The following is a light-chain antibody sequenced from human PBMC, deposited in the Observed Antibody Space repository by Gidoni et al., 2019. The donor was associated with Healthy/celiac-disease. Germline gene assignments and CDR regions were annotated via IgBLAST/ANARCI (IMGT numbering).Light chain of an antibody. V-gene: IGLV1-40*01. J-gene: IGLJ1*01. CDR3: QSYDSSLSGYV. CDR1: SSNIGAGYD. CDR2: GNS. Sequence: QSVLTQPPPVSGAPGQRVTISCTGSSSNIGAGYDVHWYQQLPGTAPKLLIYGNSNRPSGVPDRFSGSKSGTSASLAITGLQAEDEADYYGQSYDSSLSGYVFGTGTKVTVL.